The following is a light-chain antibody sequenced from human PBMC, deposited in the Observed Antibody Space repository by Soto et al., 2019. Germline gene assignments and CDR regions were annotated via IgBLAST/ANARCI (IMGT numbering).Light chain of an antibody. J-gene: IGKJ1*01. V-gene: IGKV3-15*01. CDR1: QSVSSN. CDR3: QQYNNWPPWT. Sequence: EFVLTQSPGTLSLSPVERATLSCRASQSVSSNLAWYQQKPGQAPRLLIYGASTRATGIPARFSGSGSGTEFTLTISSLQSEDFAVYYCQQYNNWPPWTFGQGTRWIS. CDR2: GAS.